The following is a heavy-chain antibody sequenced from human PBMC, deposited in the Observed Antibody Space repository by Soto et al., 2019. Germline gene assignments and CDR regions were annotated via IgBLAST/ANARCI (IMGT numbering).Heavy chain of an antibody. Sequence: GGSLRLSCAASGFTFSSYGMHWVRQAPGKGLEWVAVLSYDGSNNYYADSVKGRFTISRDNSKNTLYLQMNSLRAEDTAVYYCAKAGVAYYYYYYMDVWGKGTTVTVSS. CDR1: GFTFSSYG. D-gene: IGHD7-27*01. V-gene: IGHV3-30*18. CDR3: AKAGVAYYYYYYMDV. J-gene: IGHJ6*03. CDR2: LSYDGSNN.